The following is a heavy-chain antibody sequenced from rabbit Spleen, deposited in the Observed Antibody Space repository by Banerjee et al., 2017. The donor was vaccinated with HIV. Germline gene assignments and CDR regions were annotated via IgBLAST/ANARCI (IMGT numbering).Heavy chain of an antibody. CDR3: ARDTGTSFSSYGMDL. CDR1: GFSFNSVFW. V-gene: IGHV1S40*01. J-gene: IGHJ6*01. Sequence: QSLEESGGDLVKPGASLTLTCTASGFSFNSVFWMCWVRQAPGKGLEWIACIDVVRSGSTYYASWAKGRFTISKISSTTVTLQVTRLTAADTATYFCARDTGTSFSSYGMDLWGQGTLVTVS. D-gene: IGHD7-1*01. CDR2: IDVVRSGST.